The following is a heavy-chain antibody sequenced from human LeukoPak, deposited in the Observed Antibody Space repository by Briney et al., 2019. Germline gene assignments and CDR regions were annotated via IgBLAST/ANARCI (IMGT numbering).Heavy chain of an antibody. V-gene: IGHV1-58*02. CDR3: AADDLTRGY. CDR1: GFTFTNSA. CDR2: IVVGSGNT. Sequence: ASVKVSCKASGFTFTNSAMQWVRQARGQRLEWIGWIVVGSGNTNYAQKFQERVTITRDMSTSTAYMELSSLRSEDMAVYYCAADDLTRGYWGQGTLVTVSS. J-gene: IGHJ4*02.